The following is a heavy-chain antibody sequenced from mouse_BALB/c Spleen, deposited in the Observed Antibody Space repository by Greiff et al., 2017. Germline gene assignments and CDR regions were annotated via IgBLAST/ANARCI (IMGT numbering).Heavy chain of an antibody. CDR2: IYPYNGGT. D-gene: IGHD1-1*01. CDR1: GYTFTDYN. J-gene: IGHJ4*01. V-gene: IGHV1S29*02. CDR3: ARERYYGSSYAMDY. Sequence: EVQLQQSGPELVKPGASVKISCKASGYTFTDYNMHWVKQSHGKSLEWIGYIYPYNGGTGYNQKFKSKATLTVDNSSSTAYMELRSLTSEDSAVYYCARERYYGSSYAMDYWGQGTSVTVSS.